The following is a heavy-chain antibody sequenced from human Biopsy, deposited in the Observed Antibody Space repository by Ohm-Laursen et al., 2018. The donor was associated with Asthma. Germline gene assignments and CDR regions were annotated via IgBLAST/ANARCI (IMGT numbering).Heavy chain of an antibody. CDR1: GGSISSSSYY. V-gene: IGHV4-39*01. CDR3: VSPPGY. J-gene: IGHJ4*02. Sequence: SETLSLTCTVYGGSISSSSYYWGWIRRPPGKGLEFIGTIYYSGSTYYNPSLKSRVTLSVDASKNQFSLKLTSVTAADTAVYYCVSPPGYWGQGTRVTVSS. CDR2: IYYSGST.